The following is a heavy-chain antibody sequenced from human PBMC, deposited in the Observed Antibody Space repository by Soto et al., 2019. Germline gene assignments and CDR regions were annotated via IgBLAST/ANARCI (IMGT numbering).Heavy chain of an antibody. J-gene: IGHJ3*02. D-gene: IGHD2-21*02. V-gene: IGHV1-18*04. Sequence: ASVKVSCKASRYTFSSYGISWVRQAPGQGLEWMGWISGYNGDTNYAQKVRGRVTVTADTSTSTTYMELGSLRSDDAAVYYCARDLAYCGGDCYYDTFDIWGQGTMVTVSS. CDR3: ARDLAYCGGDCYYDTFDI. CDR1: RYTFSSYG. CDR2: ISGYNGDT.